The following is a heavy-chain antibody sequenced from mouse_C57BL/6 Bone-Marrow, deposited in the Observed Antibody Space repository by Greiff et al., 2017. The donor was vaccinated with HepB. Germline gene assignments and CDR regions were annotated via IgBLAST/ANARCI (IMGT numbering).Heavy chain of an antibody. J-gene: IGHJ3*01. CDR3: ARALYSNYGGFAY. CDR1: GFTFSDYG. Sequence: DVKLQESGGGLVKPGGSLKLSCAASGFTFSDYGMHWVRQAPEKGLEWVAYISSGSSTIYYADTVKGRFTISRDNAKNTLFLKMTSLRSEDTAMYYCARALYSNYGGFAYWGQGTLVTVSA. D-gene: IGHD2-5*01. V-gene: IGHV5-17*01. CDR2: ISSGSSTI.